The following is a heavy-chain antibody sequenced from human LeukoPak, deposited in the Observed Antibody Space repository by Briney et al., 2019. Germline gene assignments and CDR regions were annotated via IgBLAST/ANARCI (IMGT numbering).Heavy chain of an antibody. V-gene: IGHV3-53*01. CDR2: IYSAGRT. CDR1: GFTVSNNY. D-gene: IGHD3-10*01. Sequence: GGSLRLSCAASGFTVSNNYMSWVRQPPGKGLEWVSLIYSAGRTFYADSVKGRFTISRDNSKNTLYLQMNSPRAEDTAIYYCAGGHEALGYWGQGTLVAVSS. CDR3: AGGHEALGY. J-gene: IGHJ4*02.